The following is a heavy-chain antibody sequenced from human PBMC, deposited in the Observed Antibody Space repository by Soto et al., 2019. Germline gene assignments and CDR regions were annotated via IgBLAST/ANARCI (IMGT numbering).Heavy chain of an antibody. CDR3: ARQGSY. CDR1: GVSISDTSYY. CDR2: IYFNGTT. V-gene: IGHV4-39*01. Sequence: QLQLQESGPGLVKPSETLSLTCNVSGVSISDTSYYWGWIRQPPGKGLEWIGTIYFNGTTFYNPSLKSRLSISVDTSKNQISLRLTSVTAADTAVYYCARQGSYWGQGTLVAVSS. J-gene: IGHJ4*02.